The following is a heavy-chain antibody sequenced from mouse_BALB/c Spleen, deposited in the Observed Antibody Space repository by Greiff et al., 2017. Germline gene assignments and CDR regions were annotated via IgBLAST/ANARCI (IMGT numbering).Heavy chain of an antibody. Sequence: EVKVVESGGGLVKPGGSLKLSCAASGFTFSSYAMSWVRQTPEKRLEWVASISSGGSTYYPDSVKGRFTISRDNARNILYLQMSSLRSEDTAMYYCARQGDYDSYAMDYWGQGTSVTVAS. D-gene: IGHD2-4*01. J-gene: IGHJ4*01. V-gene: IGHV5-6-5*01. CDR3: ARQGDYDSYAMDY. CDR1: GFTFSSYA. CDR2: ISSGGST.